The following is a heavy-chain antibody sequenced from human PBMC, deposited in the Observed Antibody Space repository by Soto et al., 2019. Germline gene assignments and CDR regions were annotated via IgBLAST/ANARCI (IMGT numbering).Heavy chain of an antibody. D-gene: IGHD3-10*02. J-gene: IGHJ6*02. CDR2: IIPIFGTA. V-gene: IGHV1-69*13. CDR3: ARARAMFNGMDV. CDR1: GGTFSSYA. Sequence: ASVKVSCKASGGTFSSYAISWVRQAPGQGLEWMGGIIPIFGTANYAQKFQGRVTITADESTSTAYMELSSLRSEDTAVYYCARARAMFNGMDVWGQGTTVTVSS.